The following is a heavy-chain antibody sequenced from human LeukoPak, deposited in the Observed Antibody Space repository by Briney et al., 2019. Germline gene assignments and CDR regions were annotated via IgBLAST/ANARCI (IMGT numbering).Heavy chain of an antibody. Sequence: NPGGSLRLSCAASGFTFSDYYMSWVRQAPGKGLEWVSYISGSGSVRYVADSMKGRFTVSRDNAKNSLFLQMNSLRAEDTALYFCARGMVRDYPSDYWGQGTLVTVSS. CDR2: ISGSGSVR. CDR1: GFTFSDYY. V-gene: IGHV3-11*01. CDR3: ARGMVRDYPSDY. D-gene: IGHD3-10*01. J-gene: IGHJ4*02.